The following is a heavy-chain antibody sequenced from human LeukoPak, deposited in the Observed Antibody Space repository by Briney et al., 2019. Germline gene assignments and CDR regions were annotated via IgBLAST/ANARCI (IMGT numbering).Heavy chain of an antibody. CDR1: GFTFSSYW. CDR2: INGGGSST. J-gene: IGHJ4*02. D-gene: IGHD7-27*01. V-gene: IGHV3-74*01. CDR3: ARGPSSNWGDFDY. Sequence: GRSLRLSCAASGFTFSSYWMHWVRQAPGKGLVWVSRINGGGSSTNYADSVKGRFTISRDNAKNTLYLQMNSLRGEDTAVYYCARGPSSNWGDFDYWGQGTLVIASS.